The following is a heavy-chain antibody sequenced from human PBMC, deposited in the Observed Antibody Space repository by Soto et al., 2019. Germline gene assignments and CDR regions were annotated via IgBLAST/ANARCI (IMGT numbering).Heavy chain of an antibody. CDR1: GYTLTELS. J-gene: IGHJ4*02. CDR2: FDPEDGET. Sequence: ASVKVSCKVSGYTLTELSMHWVRQAPGKGLEWMGGFDPEDGETIYAQKVQGRVTMTEDTSTDTAYMELSSLRSEDTAVYYCATNGHRPYYYDSSGRNYFDYWGQGTLVTVSS. CDR3: ATNGHRPYYYDSSGRNYFDY. V-gene: IGHV1-24*01. D-gene: IGHD3-22*01.